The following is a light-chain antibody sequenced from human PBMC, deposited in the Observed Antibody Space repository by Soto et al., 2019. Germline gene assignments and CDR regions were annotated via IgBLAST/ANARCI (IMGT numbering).Light chain of an antibody. CDR2: EVS. CDR1: SSDVGGYKY. J-gene: IGLJ1*01. Sequence: SALTQPASVSGSPGQSVTISCTGTSSDVGGYKYVSWYQHHPGKAPKLIIYEVSNRPSGVSNRFSGSKSGNTASLTISGLQAEDEADYYCSSYTSTITLDIFGTGTKVTVL. V-gene: IGLV2-14*01. CDR3: SSYTSTITLDI.